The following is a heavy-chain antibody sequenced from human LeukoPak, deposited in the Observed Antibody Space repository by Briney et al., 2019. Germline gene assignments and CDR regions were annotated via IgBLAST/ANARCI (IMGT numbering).Heavy chain of an antibody. CDR3: ARAAGGGYFDF. CDR2: INAGNGNT. V-gene: IGHV1-3*01. J-gene: IGHJ4*02. D-gene: IGHD6-13*01. Sequence: GASVKVSCKASGYTFTSYAMHWVRQAPGQRLEWMGWINAGNGNTKYSQKFQGRVTITRDTSTSTVYLDLRSLRSDDTAVYYCARAAGGGYFDFWGQGTLVTVSS. CDR1: GYTFTSYA.